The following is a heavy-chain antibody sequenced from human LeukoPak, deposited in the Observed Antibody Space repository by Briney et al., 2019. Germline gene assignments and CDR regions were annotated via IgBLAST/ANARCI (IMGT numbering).Heavy chain of an antibody. D-gene: IGHD3-3*01. V-gene: IGHV1-18*01. CDR1: GYTFTSYG. J-gene: IGHJ4*02. CDR3: ARGSDYDFWSGYRYYFDY. Sequence: ASVKVSCKASGYTFTSYGISWVRQAPGQGLEWMGWISAYNGDTNYAQKLQGRVTMTTDTSTSTSYMELRSLRSDDTAVYYCARGSDYDFWSGYRYYFDYWGQGTLVTVSS. CDR2: ISAYNGDT.